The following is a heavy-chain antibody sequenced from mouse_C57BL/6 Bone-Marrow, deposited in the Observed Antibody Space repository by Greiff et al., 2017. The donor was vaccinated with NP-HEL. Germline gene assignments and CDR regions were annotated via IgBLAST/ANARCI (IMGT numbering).Heavy chain of an antibody. CDR2: IYPRSGNT. V-gene: IGHV1-81*01. CDR1: GYTFTNYG. CDR3: ARRRPITTVVARYFDV. D-gene: IGHD1-1*01. Sequence: VQLQQSGAELARPGASVKLSCKASGYTFTNYGISWVKQRTGQGLEWIGEIYPRSGNTYYNEKFKGKATLTADKSSSTAYMELRSLTSEDSAVYFCARRRPITTVVARYFDVWGTGTTVTVSS. J-gene: IGHJ1*03.